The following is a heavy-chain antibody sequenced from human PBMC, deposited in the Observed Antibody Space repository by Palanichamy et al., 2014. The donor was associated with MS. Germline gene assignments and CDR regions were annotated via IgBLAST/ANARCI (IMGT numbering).Heavy chain of an antibody. Sequence: YDGSNKYYADSVKGRFTISRDNTKNTLYLQMNSLRAEDTAVYYCAKDSYGGYTYYYQYYYMDVWGTGTTATVSS. V-gene: IGHV3-30*18. CDR3: AKDSYGGYTYYYQYYYMDV. J-gene: IGHJ6*03. CDR2: YDGSNK. D-gene: IGHD4-17*01.